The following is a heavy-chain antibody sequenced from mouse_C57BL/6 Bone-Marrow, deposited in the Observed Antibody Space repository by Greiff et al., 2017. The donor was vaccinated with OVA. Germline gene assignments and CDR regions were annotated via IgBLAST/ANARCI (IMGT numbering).Heavy chain of an antibody. V-gene: IGHV1-81*01. J-gene: IGHJ4*01. CDR1: GYTFTSYG. CDR3: ARDGKGYAMDY. Sequence: VQLQQSGAELARPGASVKLSCKASGYTFTSYGISWVKQRTGQGLEWIGEIYPRSGNTYYNEKFKGKATLTAEKSSSTAYMELRSLTSEDSAVYFCARDGKGYAMDYWGQGTSVTVSS. D-gene: IGHD1-1*01. CDR2: IYPRSGNT.